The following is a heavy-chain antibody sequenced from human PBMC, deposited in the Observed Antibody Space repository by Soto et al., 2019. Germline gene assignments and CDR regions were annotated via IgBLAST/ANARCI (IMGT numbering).Heavy chain of an antibody. V-gene: IGHV3-9*01. CDR1: GFTFDDYA. J-gene: IGHJ6*02. D-gene: IGHD3-22*01. CDR2: LSWNGVTI. Sequence: EVQLVESGGDLVQPGRSLRLSCAASGFTFDDYAMHWVRQVPGRGLQWVSGLSWNGVTIGYAASVKGRFTVSRNNATKSLYVQLGASRPDKTALYYCAASRAYDSSDYAGFPYGMDVWGLGTTVTVS. CDR3: AASRAYDSSDYAGFPYGMDV.